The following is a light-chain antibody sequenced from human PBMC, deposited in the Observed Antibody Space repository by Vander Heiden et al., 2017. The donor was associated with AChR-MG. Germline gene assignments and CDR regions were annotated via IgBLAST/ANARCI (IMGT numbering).Light chain of an antibody. J-gene: IGKJ4*01. CDR1: QSLVHSDGNTY. Sequence: DVLRTQSPLSLPVSLGQPSATACRSGQSLVHSDGNTYLNWVQQRQGQAQRRLIHNVATWDSGIPDRSSGSGSGTDFTLKISRVEAEDVGVYYCMQGTHWTLTFGGGTKVEIK. CDR3: MQGTHWTLT. CDR2: NVA. V-gene: IGKV2-30*02.